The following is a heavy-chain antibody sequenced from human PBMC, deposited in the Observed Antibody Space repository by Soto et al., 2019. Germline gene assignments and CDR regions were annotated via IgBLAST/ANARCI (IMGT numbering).Heavy chain of an antibody. J-gene: IGHJ6*02. Sequence: GASVKVSCKASGGTFGSYAISWVRQAPGEGLEWMGGIIPIFGTANYAQKVQGRVTITADESTSTAYMELSSLRSEDTAVYYCESDPLQPRRCGMDVWGQGTTVTVSS. V-gene: IGHV1-69*13. CDR3: ESDPLQPRRCGMDV. CDR1: GGTFGSYA. CDR2: IIPIFGTA.